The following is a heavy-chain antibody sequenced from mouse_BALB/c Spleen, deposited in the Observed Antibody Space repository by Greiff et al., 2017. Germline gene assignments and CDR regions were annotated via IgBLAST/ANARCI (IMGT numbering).Heavy chain of an antibody. J-gene: IGHJ2*01. CDR3: ARSDASGYFDY. CDR2: ISSGSSTI. V-gene: IGHV5-17*02. D-gene: IGHD3-1*01. Sequence: EVKLVESGGGLVQPGGSRKLSCAASGFTFSSFGMHWVRQAPEKGLEWVAYISSGSSTIYYADTVKGRFTISRDNPKNTLFLQMTSLRSEDTAMYYCARSDASGYFDYWGQGTTLTVSS. CDR1: GFTFSSFG.